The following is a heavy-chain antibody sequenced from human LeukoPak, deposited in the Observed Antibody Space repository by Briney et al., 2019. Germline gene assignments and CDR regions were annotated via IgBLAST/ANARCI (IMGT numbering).Heavy chain of an antibody. CDR3: AARCSSTSCRSRSTDD. Sequence: PGGSLRLSCATSGFTVSSNYMSWVRQAPGRGLEWVSVIYSGGTTYYADSVKGRFTISRDNSKNTLYLQMNSLRAEDTAVYYCAARCSSTSCRSRSTDDWGQGTLVTVSS. D-gene: IGHD2-2*01. CDR2: IYSGGTT. V-gene: IGHV3-53*01. J-gene: IGHJ4*02. CDR1: GFTVSSNY.